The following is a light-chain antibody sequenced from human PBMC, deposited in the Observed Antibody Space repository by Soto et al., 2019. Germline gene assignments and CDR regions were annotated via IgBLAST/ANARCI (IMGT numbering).Light chain of an antibody. V-gene: IGKV3-20*01. J-gene: IGKJ1*01. CDR2: GTP. CDR3: QQYGSWT. CDR1: QTISSNN. Sequence: EIVLTQSPGTLSVSPGERATLSCRASQTISSNNLSWFQQKPGQAPSLLIYGTPSRATGIPDRFSGSGSGTDFTLTIGRREPEDSAIYYCQQYGSWTFGQGTKVEI.